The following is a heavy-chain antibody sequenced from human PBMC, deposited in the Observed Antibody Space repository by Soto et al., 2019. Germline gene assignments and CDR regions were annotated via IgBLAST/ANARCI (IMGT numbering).Heavy chain of an antibody. CDR2: IYHSGST. Sequence: SVTLSLTCAVSGGSISSSNWWSWVRQPPGKGLEWIGEIYHSGSTNYNPSLKSRVTISVDKSKNQFSLKLSSVTAADTAVYYCARRYYDFWSGTRVGYFDYWGQGTLVTVSS. D-gene: IGHD3-3*01. J-gene: IGHJ4*02. CDR3: ARRYYDFWSGTRVGYFDY. V-gene: IGHV4-4*02. CDR1: GGSISSSNW.